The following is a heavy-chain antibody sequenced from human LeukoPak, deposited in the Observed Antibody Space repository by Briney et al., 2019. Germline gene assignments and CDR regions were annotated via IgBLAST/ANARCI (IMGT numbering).Heavy chain of an antibody. J-gene: IGHJ4*02. Sequence: SETLSLTCTVSGGSISSYYLTWIRQPAGKGLEWIGRIYTSGSTNYNPSLKSRVTMSVDTSKNQFSLKLSSVTAADTAVYYCARGVNSGIHYSFDYWGQGTLVTVSS. V-gene: IGHV4-4*07. CDR3: ARGVNSGIHYSFDY. CDR2: IYTSGST. D-gene: IGHD1-26*01. CDR1: GGSISSYY.